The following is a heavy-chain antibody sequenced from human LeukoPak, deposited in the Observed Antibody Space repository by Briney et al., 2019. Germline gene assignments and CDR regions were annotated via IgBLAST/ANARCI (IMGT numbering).Heavy chain of an antibody. Sequence: GGSLRLSCAASGFTFSSYWMHWVRQAPGKGLVWVSRINSDGRSTYYADSVKGRFTISRDNSKNTLYLQMNSLRAEDTAVYYCAKIPYSSGWVQNWFDPWGQGTLVTVSS. D-gene: IGHD6-19*01. CDR1: GFTFSSYW. CDR2: INSDGRST. J-gene: IGHJ5*02. CDR3: AKIPYSSGWVQNWFDP. V-gene: IGHV3-74*01.